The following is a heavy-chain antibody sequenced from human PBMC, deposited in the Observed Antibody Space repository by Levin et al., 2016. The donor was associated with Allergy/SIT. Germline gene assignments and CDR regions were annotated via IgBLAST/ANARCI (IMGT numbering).Heavy chain of an antibody. J-gene: IGHJ4*02. D-gene: IGHD1-26*01. V-gene: IGHV4-61*01. CDR3: ARVGYSGNYYPYYLDY. Sequence: SETLSLTCTVSRGYVSSGSYYWTWVRQPPGKGLECIGYSHYSGTTNYNPSLKGRVTISVDTSKQQFSLKLSSVTAADTAVYYCARVGYSGNYYPYYLDYWGQGILVTVSS. CDR2: SHYSGTT. CDR1: RGYVSSGSYY.